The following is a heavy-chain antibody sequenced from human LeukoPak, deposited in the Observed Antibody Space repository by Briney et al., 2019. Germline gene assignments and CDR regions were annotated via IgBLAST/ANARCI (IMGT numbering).Heavy chain of an antibody. Sequence: GRSLRLSCAASGFTFSSYGMHWVRQAPGKGLEWVAVIWYDGSNKYYADSVKGRFTISRDNSKNTLYLQMNSLRAEDTAVYYCARDHAAGTMEGAFDIWGQGTMVTVSS. CDR2: IWYDGSNK. CDR1: GFTFSSYG. J-gene: IGHJ3*02. D-gene: IGHD6-13*01. V-gene: IGHV3-33*01. CDR3: ARDHAAGTMEGAFDI.